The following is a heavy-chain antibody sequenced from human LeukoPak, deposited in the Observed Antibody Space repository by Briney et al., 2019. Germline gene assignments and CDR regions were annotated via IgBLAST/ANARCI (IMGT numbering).Heavy chain of an antibody. Sequence: EASVKVSCKASGYTFTSYGISWVRQAPGQGLEWMGWISAYNGNTNYAQKLQGIVTMTTDTSTSTAYMELRSLRSDDTAVYYCARGGDIVVVPAAIRGLDYWGQGTLVTVSS. V-gene: IGHV1-18*01. CDR1: GYTFTSYG. CDR3: ARGGDIVVVPAAIRGLDY. CDR2: ISAYNGNT. J-gene: IGHJ4*02. D-gene: IGHD2-2*01.